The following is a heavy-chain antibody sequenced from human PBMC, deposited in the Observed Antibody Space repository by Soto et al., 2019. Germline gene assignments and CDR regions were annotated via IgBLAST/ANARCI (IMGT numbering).Heavy chain of an antibody. V-gene: IGHV4-34*01. Sequence: PSETLSLTCAVYGGSFSGYYWSWIRQPPGKGLEWIGEINHSGSTNYNPSLKSRVTISVDTSKNQFSLKLSSVTAADTAVYYCAREGYYYDSSGYGNFDYWGQGTLVTVS. J-gene: IGHJ4*02. CDR2: INHSGST. CDR3: AREGYYYDSSGYGNFDY. CDR1: GGSFSGYY. D-gene: IGHD3-22*01.